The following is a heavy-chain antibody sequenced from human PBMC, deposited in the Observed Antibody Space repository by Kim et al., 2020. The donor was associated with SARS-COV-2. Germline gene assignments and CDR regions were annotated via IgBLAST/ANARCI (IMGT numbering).Heavy chain of an antibody. V-gene: IGHV1-46*01. J-gene: IGHJ6*02. CDR2: INPSGGNT. Sequence: ASVKVSCKASGYTFTSYYMHWVRQAPGQGLEWMGIINPSGGNTSYAQKFQGRVTMTRDTSTSTAYMELSSLRSEDTAVYYCAGVYHPGGVQTTTFGYYGMDVWGQGPTVTVFS. CDR1: GYTFTSYY. D-gene: IGHD3-16*01. CDR3: AGVYHPGGVQTTTFGYYGMDV.